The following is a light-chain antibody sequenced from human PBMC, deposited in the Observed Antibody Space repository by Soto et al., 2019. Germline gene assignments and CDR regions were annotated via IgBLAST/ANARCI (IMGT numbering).Light chain of an antibody. CDR1: QSVSSN. V-gene: IGKV3-15*01. CDR3: QQYNNWPTWT. Sequence: EIAMTQSPATLPVSPGERATLSCRASQSVSSNLAWYQQKPGQAPRLLIYGASTRATGIPARFSGSGSGTEFTLTISSLQSEDFAVYNCQQYNNWPTWTFGQGTKVDIK. J-gene: IGKJ1*01. CDR2: GAS.